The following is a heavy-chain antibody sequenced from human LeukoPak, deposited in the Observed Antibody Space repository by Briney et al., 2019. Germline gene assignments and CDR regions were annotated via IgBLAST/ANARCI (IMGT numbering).Heavy chain of an antibody. J-gene: IGHJ4*02. CDR3: ARGGYGAHMG. V-gene: IGHV3-74*01. Sequence: GGSLRLSCAASGFTFSSYWMHWVRQAPGKGLVWVSRINSDGRTTGYADSVKGRFTISRDNAKNTVDLQMNSLRAEDTAVYYCARGGYGAHMGWGQGTLVTVSS. CDR2: INSDGRTT. D-gene: IGHD4-17*01. CDR1: GFTFSSYW.